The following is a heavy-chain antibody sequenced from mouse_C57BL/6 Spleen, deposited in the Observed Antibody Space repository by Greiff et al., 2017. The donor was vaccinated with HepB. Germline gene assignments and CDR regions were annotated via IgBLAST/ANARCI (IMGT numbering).Heavy chain of an antibody. V-gene: IGHV5-9-1*02. CDR1: GFTFSSYA. J-gene: IGHJ2*01. D-gene: IGHD2-4*01. Sequence: EVKLVESGEGLVKPGGSLKLSCAASGFTFSSYAMSWVRQTPEKRLEWVAYISSGGGYIYYADTVKGRFTISRDNARNTLYLQMSSLKSEDTAMYYCTRVMITAHFDYWGQGTTLTVSS. CDR2: ISSGGGYI. CDR3: TRVMITAHFDY.